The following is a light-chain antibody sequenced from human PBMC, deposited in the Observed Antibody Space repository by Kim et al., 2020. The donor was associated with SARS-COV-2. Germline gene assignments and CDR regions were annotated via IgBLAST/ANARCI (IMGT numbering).Light chain of an antibody. CDR2: DVS. Sequence: GQSITISCTGTSSDVGGFNYVSWYQHHPGKAPKLMIYDVSERPSGVSHRFSGSKSGNPASLTISGLQAEDEADYYCGSYTTSNTVIFGGGTKLTVL. CDR1: SSDVGGFNY. CDR3: GSYTTSNTVI. J-gene: IGLJ2*01. V-gene: IGLV2-14*03.